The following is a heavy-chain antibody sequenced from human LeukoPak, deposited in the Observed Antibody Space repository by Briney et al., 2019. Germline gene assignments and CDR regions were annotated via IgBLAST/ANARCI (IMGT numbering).Heavy chain of an antibody. CDR3: ASGGDYTYYFDY. V-gene: IGHV4-59*01. Sequence: SETLSLTCTVSGGSISSYYWSWIRQPPGKGLEWIGYIYYSGSTNYNPSLKSRVTISVDTSKNQFPLKLSSVTAADTAVYYCASGGDYTYYFDYWGQGTLVTVSS. CDR1: GGSISSYY. CDR2: IYYSGST. J-gene: IGHJ4*02. D-gene: IGHD2-21*02.